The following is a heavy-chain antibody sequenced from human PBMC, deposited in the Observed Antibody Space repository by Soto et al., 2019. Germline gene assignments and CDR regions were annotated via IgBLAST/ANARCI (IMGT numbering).Heavy chain of an antibody. D-gene: IGHD2-21*01. V-gene: IGHV1-69*02. Sequence: ASVKVSCKASGGTFSSYTISWVRQAPGQGLEWMGRIIPILGIANYAQKFQGRVTITADKSTSTAYMELSSLRSEDTAVYYCAKTPYCGGDCYLYYFDYWGQGTLVTVSS. CDR1: GGTFSSYT. CDR3: AKTPYCGGDCYLYYFDY. J-gene: IGHJ4*02. CDR2: IIPILGIA.